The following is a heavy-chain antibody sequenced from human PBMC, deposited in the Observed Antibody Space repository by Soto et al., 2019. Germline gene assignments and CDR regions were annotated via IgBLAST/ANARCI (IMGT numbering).Heavy chain of an antibody. V-gene: IGHV3-23*01. CDR2: ISDSGGST. CDR1: GFTLSSYT. CDR3: AKGLGDYYYMDV. Sequence: GGSLRLSCAASGFTLSSYTMSWVRQAPGKGLEWVSAISDSGGSTYYTDSVKGRFTISRDNSKHTLFLQVNSLRAEDTAVYYCAKGLGDYYYMDVWGKGTTVTSP. J-gene: IGHJ6*03.